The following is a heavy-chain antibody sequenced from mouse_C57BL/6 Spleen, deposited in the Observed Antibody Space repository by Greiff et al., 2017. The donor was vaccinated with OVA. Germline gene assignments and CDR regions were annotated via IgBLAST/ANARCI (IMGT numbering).Heavy chain of an antibody. CDR3: AINGYDWAMDY. CDR1: GYSITSGYY. J-gene: IGHJ4*01. CDR2: ISYDGSN. Sequence: EVKLQESGPGLVKPSQSLSLTCSVTGYSITSGYYWNWIRQFPGNKLEWMGYISYDGSNNYNPSLKNRISITRDTSKNQFFLKLNSVTTEDTATYYCAINGYDWAMDYWGQGTSVTVSS. D-gene: IGHD2-2*01. V-gene: IGHV3-6*01.